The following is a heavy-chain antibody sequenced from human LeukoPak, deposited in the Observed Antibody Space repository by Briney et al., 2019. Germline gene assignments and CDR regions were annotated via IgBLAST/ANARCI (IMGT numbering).Heavy chain of an antibody. CDR2: IKHDGSEK. J-gene: IGHJ4*02. CDR1: GFTFSSSG. D-gene: IGHD3-3*01. CDR3: ARGATYYDFWSGLKVSDY. V-gene: IGHV3-7*01. Sequence: GGSLRLSCAASGFTFSSSGMNWVRQAPGKGLEWVANIKHDGSEKYYVVSVKGRFTISRDNAKNSLYLQMNSLRAEDTAVYYCARGATYYDFWSGLKVSDYWGQGTLVTVSS.